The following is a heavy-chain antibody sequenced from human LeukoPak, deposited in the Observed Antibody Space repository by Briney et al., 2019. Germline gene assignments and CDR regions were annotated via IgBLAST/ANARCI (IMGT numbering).Heavy chain of an antibody. J-gene: IGHJ5*02. CDR1: GGSISSSSYY. CDR2: IYYSGST. V-gene: IGHV4-39*07. D-gene: IGHD1-26*01. CDR3: VRGSYFLRRGGFTQDP. Sequence: SETLSLTCTVSGGSISSSSYYWGWIRQPPGKGLEWIGSIYYSGSTYYNPSLKSRVTVSVDTSKNQFSLKLSSVTAADTAVYYCVRGSYFLRRGGFTQDPWGQGTLVTVSS.